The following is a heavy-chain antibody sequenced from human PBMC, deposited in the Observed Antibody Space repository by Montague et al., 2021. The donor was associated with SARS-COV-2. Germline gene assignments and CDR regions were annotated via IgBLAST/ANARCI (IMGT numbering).Heavy chain of an antibody. D-gene: IGHD5-18*01. Sequence: SLRLSCAASGFTFSIYAMTWVRQAPGKGLEWLSAIGSTGGSTYYADSVKGRFTISRDNSKNTLYLQMNSLRAEDTAVYYCAKGDTAMAPYNWFDPWGQGTPGTGPS. CDR3: AKGDTAMAPYNWFDP. J-gene: IGHJ5*02. CDR1: GFTFSIYA. CDR2: IGSTGGST. V-gene: IGHV3-23*01.